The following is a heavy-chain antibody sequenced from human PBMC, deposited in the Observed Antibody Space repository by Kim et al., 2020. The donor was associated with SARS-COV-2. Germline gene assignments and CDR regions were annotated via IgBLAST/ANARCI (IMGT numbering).Heavy chain of an antibody. CDR3: ARDKMATKLGRRYYGMDV. J-gene: IGHJ6*02. CDR1: GFTFSSYG. V-gene: IGHV3-33*01. CDR2: IRYDGSNK. Sequence: GGSLRLSCAASGFTFSSYGMHWVRQAPGKGLEWVAGIRYDGSNKYYADSVKGRFTISRDNSKNTLYLQMNSLRAEDTAVYYCARDKMATKLGRRYYGMDVWGQGTTVTVSS. D-gene: IGHD5-12*01.